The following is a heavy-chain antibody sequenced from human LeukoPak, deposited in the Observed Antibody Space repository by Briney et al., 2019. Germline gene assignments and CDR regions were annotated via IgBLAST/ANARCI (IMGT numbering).Heavy chain of an antibody. J-gene: IGHJ5*02. D-gene: IGHD6-6*01. V-gene: IGHV4-34*01. CDR3: GRRIGIAARKGRFDP. CDR1: GGSFSGYY. CDR2: INHSGST. Sequence: KSSEILSLTCAVYGGSFSGYYWSWIRQPPGKGLEWIGEINHSGSTNYNPSLKSRVTISVDTSKNQFSLKLSSVTAADTAVYYCGRRIGIAARKGRFDPWGQGTLVTVSS.